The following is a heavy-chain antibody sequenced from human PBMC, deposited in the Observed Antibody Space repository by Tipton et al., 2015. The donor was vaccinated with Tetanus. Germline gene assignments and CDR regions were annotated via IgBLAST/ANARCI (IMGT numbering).Heavy chain of an antibody. Sequence: TLSLTCTVSGASISSSYWSWIRQPPGKELEWIGYVYYSGTTNYNPSLKSRVTISADTSKNQFSLKVSSVTAADTAIYYCARYYTVTDTGYYFDNWGQGALVTVSS. V-gene: IGHV4-59*08. J-gene: IGHJ4*02. CDR2: VYYSGTT. CDR1: GASISSSY. CDR3: ARYYTVTDTGYYFDN. D-gene: IGHD6-19*01.